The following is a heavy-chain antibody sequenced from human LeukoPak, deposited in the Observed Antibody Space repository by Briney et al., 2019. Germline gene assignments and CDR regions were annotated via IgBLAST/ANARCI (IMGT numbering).Heavy chain of an antibody. Sequence: SETLSLTCTVSGGSISSSSYYWGWIRQPPGKGLEWIGSIYYSGSTYYNPSLKSRVTISVDTSKNQFSLKLSSVTAADTAVYYCARVAYSSSWYDGYYFDYWGQGTLVTVSS. V-gene: IGHV4-39*07. CDR2: IYYSGST. D-gene: IGHD6-13*01. CDR3: ARVAYSSSWYDGYYFDY. J-gene: IGHJ4*02. CDR1: GGSISSSSYY.